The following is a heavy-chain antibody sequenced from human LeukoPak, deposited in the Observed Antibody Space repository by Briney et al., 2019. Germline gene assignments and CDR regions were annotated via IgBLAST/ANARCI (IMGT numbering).Heavy chain of an antibody. CDR3: ARGRVAAAARRPYYFDY. V-gene: IGHV3-53*01. CDR1: GFTVSSNY. Sequence: PGGSLRLSCAASGFTVSSNYMSWVRQAPGKGLEWVSVIYSGGSTYYADSVKGRFTISRDNSKNTLYLQMNSLRAEDTAVYYCARGRVAAAARRPYYFDYWGQGTLVTVSS. J-gene: IGHJ4*02. CDR2: IYSGGST. D-gene: IGHD6-13*01.